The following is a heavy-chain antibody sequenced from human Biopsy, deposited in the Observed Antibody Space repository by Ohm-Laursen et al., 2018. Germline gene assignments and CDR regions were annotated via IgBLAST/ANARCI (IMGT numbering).Heavy chain of an antibody. Sequence: SDTLSLTWPVSGGSVSSNVAYWAWIRQPPGKGLESIGSIFYSGITYYNPSLQSRVTMSVDTSKNQFSLNLTSVTAADTAVYYCARHPTGFWFDPWAREPWSSSPQ. J-gene: IGHJ5*02. CDR2: IFYSGIT. CDR3: ARHPTGFWFDP. V-gene: IGHV4-39*01. CDR1: GGSVSSNVAY.